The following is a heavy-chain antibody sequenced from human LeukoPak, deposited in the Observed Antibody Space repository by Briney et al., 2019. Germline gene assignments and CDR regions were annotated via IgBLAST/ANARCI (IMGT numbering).Heavy chain of an antibody. V-gene: IGHV3-11*05. CDR1: GFTLSDYY. J-gene: IGHJ4*02. D-gene: IGHD4-17*01. CDR2: ISSSSTHT. CDR3: ARVRVTVTTLDY. Sequence: GGSLRLSCAASGFTLSDYYMSWIRQAPGKGLEWVSYISSSSTHTNYADSVKGRFTIFRDNAKNSLYLQMNSLRAEDAAVYYCARVRVTVTTLDYWGEGALVTVS.